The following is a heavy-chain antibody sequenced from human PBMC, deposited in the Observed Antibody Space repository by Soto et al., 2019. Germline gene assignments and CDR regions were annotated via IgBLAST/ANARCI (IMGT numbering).Heavy chain of an antibody. D-gene: IGHD1-26*01. Sequence: EVQLLESGGGLVQPGGSLRLSCAASGFTFSSYAMSWVRQAPGKGLEWVSAISGSGGSTYYADSVKGRFTISRDSSKNTLYLQRNSLRAEDTAVYYCAKDRIVGAISTKYYYYGMDVWGQGTTVTVSS. CDR3: AKDRIVGAISTKYYYYGMDV. CDR2: ISGSGGST. CDR1: GFTFSSYA. V-gene: IGHV3-23*01. J-gene: IGHJ6*02.